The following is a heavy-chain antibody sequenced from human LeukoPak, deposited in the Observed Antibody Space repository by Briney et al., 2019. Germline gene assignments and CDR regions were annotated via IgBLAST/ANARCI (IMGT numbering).Heavy chain of an antibody. Sequence: PSETLSLTCTVSGGSISSSSYYWGWIRQPPGKGLEWIGSIYYSGSTYYKPSLKSRVTISVDTSKNQFSLKLSSVTAADTAVYYCARGDTGGDGYNLFDYWGPGNPGHRLL. J-gene: IGHJ4*02. CDR1: GGSISSSSYY. D-gene: IGHD5-24*01. V-gene: IGHV4-39*07. CDR3: ARGDTGGDGYNLFDY. CDR2: IYYSGST.